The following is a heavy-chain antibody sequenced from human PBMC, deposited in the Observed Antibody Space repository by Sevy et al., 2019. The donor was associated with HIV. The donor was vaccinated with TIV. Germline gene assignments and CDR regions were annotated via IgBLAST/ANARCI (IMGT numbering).Heavy chain of an antibody. Sequence: SETLSLTCAVSAYSVSSAYSWGWIRQPPGKGLEWIGNIYQSGNTYYNPSLKSRVTISVDTSNNQFSLRLTSVTAADTAVHYCASFGRLLIISGDVFEIWCQGTMVTVSS. D-gene: IGHD3-9*01. V-gene: IGHV4-38-2*01. J-gene: IGHJ3*02. CDR3: ASFGRLLIISGDVFEI. CDR1: AYSVSSAYS. CDR2: IYQSGNT.